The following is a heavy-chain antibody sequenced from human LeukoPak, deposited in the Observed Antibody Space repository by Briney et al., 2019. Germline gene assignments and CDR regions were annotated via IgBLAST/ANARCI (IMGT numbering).Heavy chain of an antibody. V-gene: IGHV4-38-2*02. CDR3: ARDNQSRYYMDV. Sequence: SETLSLTCTVSGYSISSGYYWGWTRQPPGKGLEWIGSIYHSGNTYCNPSLKSRVTISVDTSKNQFSLKLSSVTAADTAVYYCARDNQSRYYMDVWGKGTTVTVSS. CDR2: IYHSGNT. CDR1: GYSISSGYY. J-gene: IGHJ6*03.